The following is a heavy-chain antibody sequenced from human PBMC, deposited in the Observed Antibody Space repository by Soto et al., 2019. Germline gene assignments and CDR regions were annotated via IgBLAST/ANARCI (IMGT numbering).Heavy chain of an antibody. J-gene: IGHJ6*02. Sequence: EVQLLESGGGLVQPGGSLRLSCAASGFTFSSYAMSWVRQAPGKGLEWVSAISGSGGSTYYADSVKGRFTISRDNSKNTLYLQMSSLRAEDTAVYYCAKDGRVVPAASLWRYGMDVWGQGTTITVSS. CDR2: ISGSGGST. CDR1: GFTFSSYA. V-gene: IGHV3-23*01. D-gene: IGHD2-2*01. CDR3: AKDGRVVPAASLWRYGMDV.